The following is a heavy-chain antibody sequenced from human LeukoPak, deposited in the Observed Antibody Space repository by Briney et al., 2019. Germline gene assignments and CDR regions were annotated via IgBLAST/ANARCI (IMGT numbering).Heavy chain of an antibody. CDR2: ISSSSDTI. J-gene: IGHJ4*02. CDR1: GFTFRSYS. CDR3: ATYRRNSQYYFNY. Sequence: GGSLRLSCAASGFTFRSYSMNWVRQAPGKGLEWVSYISSSSDTIHYADSVKGRFTISRDNAKRSLYLQMNSLRDEDTAVYYCATYRRNSQYYFNYWGQGTLVIVSS. V-gene: IGHV3-48*02. D-gene: IGHD3-16*02.